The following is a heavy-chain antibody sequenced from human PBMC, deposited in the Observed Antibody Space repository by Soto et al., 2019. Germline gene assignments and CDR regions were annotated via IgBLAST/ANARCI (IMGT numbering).Heavy chain of an antibody. CDR2: IYYTGTT. CDR3: AREITGVWPFDL. CDR1: GGSINTGGFY. Sequence: QVQLQESGPGLVKPSQTLSLTCTVSGGSINTGGFYWNWIRQHPGKGLEWIGYIYYTGTTYYTPSLRSRLTMTVDTSKNQFSLQLSSVTAADTAVYYCAREITGVWPFDLWGRGTLVTVSS. J-gene: IGHJ2*01. V-gene: IGHV4-31*03. D-gene: IGHD7-27*01.